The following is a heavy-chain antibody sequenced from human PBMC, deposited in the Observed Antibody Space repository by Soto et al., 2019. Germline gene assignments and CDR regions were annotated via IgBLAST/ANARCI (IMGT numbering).Heavy chain of an antibody. CDR2: IYHSGST. Sequence: LSLTCAVSGGSISSSNWWSWVRQPPGKGLEWIGEIYHSGSTNYNPSLKSRVTISVDKSKNQFSLKLSSVTAADTAVYYCARVLRFLEWFYYGMDVWGQGTTVTVSS. D-gene: IGHD3-3*01. V-gene: IGHV4-4*02. CDR1: GGSISSSNW. J-gene: IGHJ6*02. CDR3: ARVLRFLEWFYYGMDV.